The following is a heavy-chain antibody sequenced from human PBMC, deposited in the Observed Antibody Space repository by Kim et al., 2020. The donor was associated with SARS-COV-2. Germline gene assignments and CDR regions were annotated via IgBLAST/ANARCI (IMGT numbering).Heavy chain of an antibody. D-gene: IGHD3-9*01. V-gene: IGHV2-5*01. CDR3: AHRRGILTWDAFDI. Sequence: YSQSLKSRLTITKDPSKNQVVLTMTNMDPVDTATYYCAHRRGILTWDAFDIWGQGTMVTVSS. J-gene: IGHJ3*02.